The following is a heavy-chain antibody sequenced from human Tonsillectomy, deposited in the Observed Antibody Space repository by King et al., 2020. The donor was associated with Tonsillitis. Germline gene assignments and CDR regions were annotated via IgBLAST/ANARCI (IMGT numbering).Heavy chain of an antibody. CDR3: AREKVDTVVAYGAFDI. Sequence: VQLQQGGAGLLKPSETLSLSCAGYGGSFSSYYWSWISQPPGKGLEGSGEINHRGSTVYNPSLKSRVSISVDTSKNQFSLNLISLTAADTAVYYCAREKVDTVVAYGAFDIWGQGTMVTVSS. J-gene: IGHJ3*02. D-gene: IGHD5-18*01. CDR1: GGSFSSYY. CDR2: INHRGST. V-gene: IGHV4-34*01.